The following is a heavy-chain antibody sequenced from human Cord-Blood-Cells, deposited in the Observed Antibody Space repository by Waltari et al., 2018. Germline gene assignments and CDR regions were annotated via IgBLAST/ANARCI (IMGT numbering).Heavy chain of an antibody. CDR3: ARRSSSTADLYFQH. D-gene: IGHD6-13*01. V-gene: IGHV1-2*02. Sequence: QAPLVQSGAEVKQPGASVKVSCKASGYTFTGSYMHWARQASGQGLEWMGWINPNSGGTNYEKKFQGRVTMTRDTCISTAYMELSRLRSDDTAVYYCARRSSSTADLYFQHWGQGTLVTVSS. CDR1: GYTFTGSY. J-gene: IGHJ1*01. CDR2: INPNSGGT.